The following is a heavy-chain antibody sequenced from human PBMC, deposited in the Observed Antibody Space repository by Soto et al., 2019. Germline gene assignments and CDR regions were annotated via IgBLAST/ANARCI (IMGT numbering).Heavy chain of an antibody. CDR1: GVSISTYY. V-gene: IGHV4-59*01. D-gene: IGHD6-19*01. Sequence: PSETLSLTCTVTGVSISTYYWSWIRQPPGKGLEWIGYIYYSGSTNYNPSLKSRVTISIDTSKNQFSLKLSSVTAADTAVYYCARGGIVVVGTRRLDNWFDPWGQGTQVNVSS. CDR2: IYYSGST. CDR3: ARGGIVVVGTRRLDNWFDP. J-gene: IGHJ5*02.